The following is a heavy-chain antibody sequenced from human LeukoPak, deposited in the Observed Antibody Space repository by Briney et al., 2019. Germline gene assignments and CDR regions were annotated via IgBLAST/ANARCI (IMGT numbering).Heavy chain of an antibody. V-gene: IGHV1-2*04. D-gene: IGHD2-2*01. Sequence: ASVKVSCKASGYTFTGYYMHWVRQAPGQGLEWMGWTNPNSGGTNYAQKFRGWVTMTRDTSISTAYMELSRLRSDDTAVYYCARGGDIVVVPAARTPVSMDVWGQGTTVTVSS. J-gene: IGHJ6*02. CDR3: ARGGDIVVVPAARTPVSMDV. CDR2: TNPNSGGT. CDR1: GYTFTGYY.